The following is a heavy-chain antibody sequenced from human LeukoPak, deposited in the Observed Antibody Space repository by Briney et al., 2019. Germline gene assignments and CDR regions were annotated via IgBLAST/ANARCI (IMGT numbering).Heavy chain of an antibody. D-gene: IGHD4-23*01. Sequence: GGSLRLSCAASGFTFSSYSMNWVRQAPGKGLEWVSSISSSSSYIYYADSVKGRFTISRDNAKNSLYLQMNSLRAEDTAVYYCARGTVLVSWFDPWGQGTLVTVSS. J-gene: IGHJ5*02. CDR2: ISSSSSYI. CDR1: GFTFSSYS. CDR3: ARGTVLVSWFDP. V-gene: IGHV3-21*01.